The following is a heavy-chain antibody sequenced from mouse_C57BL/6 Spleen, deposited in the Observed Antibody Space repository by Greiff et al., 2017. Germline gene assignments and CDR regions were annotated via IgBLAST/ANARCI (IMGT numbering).Heavy chain of an antibody. V-gene: IGHV2-2*01. CDR2: IWSGGST. Sequence: QVQLQQSGPGLVQPSQSLSITCTVSGFSLTSYGVHWVRQSPGKGLQWLGVIWSGGSTDYNAAFISRLSISKDNSKSQVFFKMNSLQADDTAIYXCARSYGNSNWAYAMDDWGQGTSVTVSS. CDR1: GFSLTSYG. D-gene: IGHD2-1*01. J-gene: IGHJ4*01. CDR3: ARSYGNSNWAYAMDD.